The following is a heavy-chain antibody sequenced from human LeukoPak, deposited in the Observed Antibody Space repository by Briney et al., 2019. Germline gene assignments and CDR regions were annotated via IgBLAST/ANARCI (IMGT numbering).Heavy chain of an antibody. J-gene: IGHJ4*01. Sequence: SETLSLTCTVSGGSISGYYWSWIRQPPGKGLECIGYIYYSGSTNYNPSLKSRVTISVDTSRNQFSLKLTSVTAADTAVYYCAKVSDRDSSGYYWGFEYWGHGTLVTVSS. CDR3: AKVSDRDSSGYYWGFEY. V-gene: IGHV4-59*08. CDR2: IYYSGST. CDR1: GGSISGYY. D-gene: IGHD3-22*01.